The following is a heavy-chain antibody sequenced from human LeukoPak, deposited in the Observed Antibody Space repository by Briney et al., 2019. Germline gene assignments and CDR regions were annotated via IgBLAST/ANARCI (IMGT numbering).Heavy chain of an antibody. Sequence: GGSLRLSCAASGFTVSSNYMSWVRQAPGKGLEWVSVIYSGDSTYYADSVKGRFTISRDNSKNTLYLQMNSLRAEDTAVYYCARYGSGSYSYYYYGMDVWGQGTTVTVSS. CDR3: ARYGSGSYSYYYYGMDV. CDR1: GFTVSSNY. CDR2: IYSGDST. V-gene: IGHV3-53*01. D-gene: IGHD3-10*01. J-gene: IGHJ6*02.